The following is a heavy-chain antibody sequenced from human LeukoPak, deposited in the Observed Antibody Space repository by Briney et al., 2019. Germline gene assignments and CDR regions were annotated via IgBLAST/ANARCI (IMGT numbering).Heavy chain of an antibody. CDR2: ISAYNGNT. Sequence: ASVKVSCKASGYTCTNYGFSWVRQAPGQGLEWMGWISAYNGNTGYAQKFQGRVTMTTDTSTSTAYMELRSLTSDDTAVYYCARSPSGYDRLIDYWGQGTLVTVSS. V-gene: IGHV1-18*04. J-gene: IGHJ4*02. CDR1: GYTCTNYG. CDR3: ARSPSGYDRLIDY. D-gene: IGHD5-12*01.